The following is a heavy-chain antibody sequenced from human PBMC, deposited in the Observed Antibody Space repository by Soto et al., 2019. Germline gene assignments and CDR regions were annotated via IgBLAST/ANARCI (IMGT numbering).Heavy chain of an antibody. CDR3: ASGSAMGADH. V-gene: IGHV1-69*06. J-gene: IGHJ5*02. CDR1: GVTSSTHT. CDR2: IIPLFGTG. Sequence: ASVKVSCKASGVTSSTHTITWVRQAPGQGLEWMGGIIPLFGTGHKAQKFQGRITIIADKSTSTAYMELSSLRSEDTAVYFCASGSAMGADHWGQGTLVTVSS. D-gene: IGHD5-18*01.